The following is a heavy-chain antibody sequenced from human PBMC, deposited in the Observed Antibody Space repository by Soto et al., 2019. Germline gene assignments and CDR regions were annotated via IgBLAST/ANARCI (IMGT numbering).Heavy chain of an antibody. V-gene: IGHV1-3*01. CDR1: GYIFPNYV. J-gene: IGHJ6*02. CDR2: INAGNANR. CDR3: ARDLSGDSYYYYYYVMDV. Sequence: ASVEVSCQASGYIFPNYVLHWVRQASGRRLEWMGWINAGNANRKYSQKFQGRVTFTRDTSATTAYMELSSLRSEDTAVYYCARDLSGDSYYYYYYVMDVWGQGTTVTVSS. D-gene: IGHD1-26*01.